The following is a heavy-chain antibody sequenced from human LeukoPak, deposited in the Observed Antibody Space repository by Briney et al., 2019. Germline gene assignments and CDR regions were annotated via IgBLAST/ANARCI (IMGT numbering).Heavy chain of an antibody. CDR3: ARGPGQLVRTPPRGWFDP. Sequence: GSLRLSCAASGFTFSSYSINWVRQPPGKGLEWIGSMSYSGRTYYNPSLKTRVTVSLDTSKNQFSLNLISVTAADTAVYYCARGPGQLVRTPPRGWFDPWGQGTLVTVSS. J-gene: IGHJ5*02. V-gene: IGHV4-39*07. CDR1: GFTFSSYS. D-gene: IGHD6-6*01. CDR2: MSYSGRT.